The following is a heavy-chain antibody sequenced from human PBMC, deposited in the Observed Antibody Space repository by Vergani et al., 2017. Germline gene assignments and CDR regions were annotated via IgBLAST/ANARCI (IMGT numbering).Heavy chain of an antibody. Sequence: QVQLVQSGAEVKKPGASVKVSCKASGYTFTSYDINWVRQATGQGLEWMGWMNPNSGNTGYAQKFQGRVTMTSNTSISKAYMELSSLRSEDTAVYYCARRGSSWVHDYYDYMDVWGKGTTVTVSS. V-gene: IGHV1-8*01. J-gene: IGHJ6*03. CDR1: GYTFTSYD. CDR3: ARRGSSWVHDYYDYMDV. D-gene: IGHD6-13*01. CDR2: MNPNSGNT.